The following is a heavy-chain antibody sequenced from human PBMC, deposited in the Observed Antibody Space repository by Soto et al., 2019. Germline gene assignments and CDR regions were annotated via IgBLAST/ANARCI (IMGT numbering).Heavy chain of an antibody. D-gene: IGHD3-3*02. CDR3: AREPAFLEWHPFDY. Sequence: PSETLCLTCTVSGGSISSGFYYWSWIRQHPGKGLEWIGYIYYSGSTYYNPSLKSRVTISVDTSKNQFSLKLSSVTAADTAVYYCAREPAFLEWHPFDYRGQGTLVTVSS. CDR1: GGSISSGFYY. CDR2: IYYSGST. J-gene: IGHJ4*02. V-gene: IGHV4-31*03.